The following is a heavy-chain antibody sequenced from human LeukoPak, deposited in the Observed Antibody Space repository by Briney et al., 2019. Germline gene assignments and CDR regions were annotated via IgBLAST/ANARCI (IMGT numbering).Heavy chain of an antibody. CDR1: GYTFTGYY. J-gene: IGHJ3*02. V-gene: IGHV1-2*02. Sequence: GASVKVSCKAPGYTFTGYYMHWVRQAPGQGLEWMGWINPNSGGTNYAQKFQGRVTMTRDTSISTAYMELSRLRSDDTAVYYCARVIASIAARRNAFDIWGQGTMVTVSS. CDR3: ARVIASIAARRNAFDI. D-gene: IGHD6-6*01. CDR2: INPNSGGT.